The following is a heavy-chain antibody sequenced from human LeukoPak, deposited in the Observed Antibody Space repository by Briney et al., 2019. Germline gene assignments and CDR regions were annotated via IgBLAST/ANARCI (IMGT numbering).Heavy chain of an antibody. Sequence: GGSLRLSCAASGFTFSSYEMNWVRQAPGKGLEWVSYISSSNTIYYADSVKGRFTISRDNAKNSLYLQMNSLRAEDTAVYYCANDNLWSGYLFWGQGTLVTVSS. CDR2: ISSSNTI. V-gene: IGHV3-48*03. J-gene: IGHJ4*02. CDR3: ANDNLWSGYLF. D-gene: IGHD3-3*01. CDR1: GFTFSSYE.